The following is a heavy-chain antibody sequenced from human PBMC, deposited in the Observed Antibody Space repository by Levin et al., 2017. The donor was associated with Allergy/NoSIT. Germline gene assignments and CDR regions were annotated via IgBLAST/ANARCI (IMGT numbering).Heavy chain of an antibody. D-gene: IGHD5-12*01. CDR3: ARDFRGYSGYGPVGY. V-gene: IGHV3-48*01. J-gene: IGHJ4*02. CDR1: GFTFSSYS. CDR2: ISSSSSTI. Sequence: GGSLRLSCAASGFTFSSYSMNWVRQAPGKGLEWVSYISSSSSTIYYADSVKGRFTISRDNAKNSLYLQMNSLRAEDTAVYYCARDFRGYSGYGPVGYWGQGTLVTVSS.